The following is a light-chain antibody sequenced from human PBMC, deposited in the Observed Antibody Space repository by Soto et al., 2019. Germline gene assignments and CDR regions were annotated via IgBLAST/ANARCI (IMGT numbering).Light chain of an antibody. CDR3: QQRTRWPMT. CDR2: DAS. Sequence: EIVLTQSPGTLSLSPGDRASLSCRASQTVSSSYLAWYQQKPGQAPRPLIYDASKRATGVPDRISGSGSGTDYTLTISSLEPEDFAVYYCQQRTRWPMTFGQGTRLE. CDR1: QTVSSSY. V-gene: IGKV3D-20*02. J-gene: IGKJ5*01.